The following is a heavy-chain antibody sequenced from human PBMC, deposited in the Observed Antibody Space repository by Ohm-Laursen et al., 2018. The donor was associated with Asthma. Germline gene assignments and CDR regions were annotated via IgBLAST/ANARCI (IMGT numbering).Heavy chain of an antibody. Sequence: SLRLSCTASGFTFSSYAMSWVRQAPGKGLEWVSGISGSGGSTYYADSVKGRFTISRDNSRRTLYLHMNSLTAEDTAVYYCAKSLDVYAIYGIENRGQGSQVTVSS. CDR2: ISGSGGST. CDR3: AKSLDVYAIYGIEN. CDR1: GFTFSSYA. V-gene: IGHV3-23*01. J-gene: IGHJ4*02. D-gene: IGHD2-8*01.